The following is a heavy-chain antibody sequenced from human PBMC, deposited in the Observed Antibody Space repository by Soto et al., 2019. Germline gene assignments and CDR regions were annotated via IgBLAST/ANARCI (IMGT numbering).Heavy chain of an antibody. D-gene: IGHD6-13*01. V-gene: IGHV3-30*18. Sequence: PGGSLRLSCAASGFTFSSYGMHWVRQAPGKGLEWVAVISYDGSNKYYADSVKGRFTISRDNSKNTLYLQMNSLRAEDTAVYYCAKSIAAAGFDYRGQGTLVTVSS. J-gene: IGHJ4*02. CDR2: ISYDGSNK. CDR1: GFTFSSYG. CDR3: AKSIAAAGFDY.